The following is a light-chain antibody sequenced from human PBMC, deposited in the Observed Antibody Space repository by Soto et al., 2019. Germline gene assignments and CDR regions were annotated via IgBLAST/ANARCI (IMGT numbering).Light chain of an antibody. J-gene: IGKJ5*01. CDR3: QQLKTFPIT. Sequence: DIQLTQSPSFLSASVGDRVTVTCRASQGISDSLAWYHHKPGEAPKLLIYAVSTLQSGVPSRFSGSGSGTEFTLTISSLQPEDLAIYYCQQLKTFPITFGQGTRLEIK. CDR2: AVS. CDR1: QGISDS. V-gene: IGKV1-9*01.